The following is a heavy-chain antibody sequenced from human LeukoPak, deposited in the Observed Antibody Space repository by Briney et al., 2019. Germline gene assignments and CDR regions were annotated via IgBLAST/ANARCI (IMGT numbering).Heavy chain of an antibody. CDR3: ARGRTDPSAFDI. J-gene: IGHJ3*02. CDR2: MNPNSGNT. Sequence: ASVKVSCKASGYTFTSYDINWVRQATGQGLEWMGWMNPNSGNTGYAQKFQGRVTITRNASISTAYMELSSLRSEDTAVYYCARGRTDPSAFDIWGQGTMVTVSS. CDR1: GYTFTSYD. V-gene: IGHV1-8*01.